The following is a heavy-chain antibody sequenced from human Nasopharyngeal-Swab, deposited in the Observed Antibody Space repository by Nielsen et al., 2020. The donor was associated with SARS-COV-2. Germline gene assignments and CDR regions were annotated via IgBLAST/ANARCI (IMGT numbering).Heavy chain of an antibody. D-gene: IGHD1-26*01. V-gene: IGHV3-48*01. Sequence: GGSLRLSCAASGFTFSSYSMNWVRQAPGKGLEWVSYISSSSSTIYYADSVKGRFTISRDNSKNTLYLQMNSLRAEDTAVYYCARDRGSYGFDYWGQGTLVTVSS. CDR1: GFTFSSYS. J-gene: IGHJ4*02. CDR3: ARDRGSYGFDY. CDR2: ISSSSSTI.